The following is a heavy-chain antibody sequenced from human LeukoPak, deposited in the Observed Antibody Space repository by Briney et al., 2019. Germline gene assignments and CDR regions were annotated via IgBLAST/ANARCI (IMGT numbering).Heavy chain of an antibody. V-gene: IGHV3-33*01. Sequence: SGGSLRLSCAASGFTFSSYGMHWVHQAPGKGLEWVAVIWYDGSNKYYADSVKGRFTISRDNSKNTLYLQMNSLRAEDTAVYYCASLGYCSGGSCSDYWGQGTLVTVSS. D-gene: IGHD2-15*01. CDR1: GFTFSSYG. CDR2: IWYDGSNK. CDR3: ASLGYCSGGSCSDY. J-gene: IGHJ4*02.